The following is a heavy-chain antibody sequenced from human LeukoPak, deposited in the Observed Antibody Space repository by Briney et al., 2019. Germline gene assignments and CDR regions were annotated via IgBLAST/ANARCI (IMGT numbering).Heavy chain of an antibody. Sequence: SQTLSLTCTVSGGSISGGGYYWSWIRQHPGKGLEWIGYIYYSGSTYYNPSLKSRVTISVDTSKNQFSLKLSSVTAADTAVYYCARGLEDIVVVPAAIGWFDPWGQGTLVTVSS. CDR1: GGSISGGGYY. J-gene: IGHJ5*02. D-gene: IGHD2-2*02. V-gene: IGHV4-31*03. CDR2: IYYSGST. CDR3: ARGLEDIVVVPAAIGWFDP.